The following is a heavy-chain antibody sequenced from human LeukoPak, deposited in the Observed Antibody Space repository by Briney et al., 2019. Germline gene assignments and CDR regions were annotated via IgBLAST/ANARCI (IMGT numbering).Heavy chain of an antibody. D-gene: IGHD5-24*01. V-gene: IGHV1-69*05. J-gene: IGHJ4*02. CDR1: GGTFSSYA. CDR2: IIPFFGTT. CDR3: AGIDGYRADY. Sequence: SVKVSCKVSGGTFSSYAISWVRQAPGQGPEWVGGIIPFFGTTNYAQNFQGRVTITTDESTNTAYIELSSLRSEDTAVYYCAGIDGYRADYWGQGTLVTVSS.